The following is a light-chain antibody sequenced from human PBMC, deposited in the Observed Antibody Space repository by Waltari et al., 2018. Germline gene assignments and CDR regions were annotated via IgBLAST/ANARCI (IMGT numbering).Light chain of an antibody. Sequence: IVLTQSPGTLSLSPGASTTLSCWAIQSVGRSLAWYQQKRGQAPRLLIYGASTRATGIPDRFSGSGSGTDFSLTISRLEPEDFAVYYCQHYVRLPVTFGQGTKVEI. J-gene: IGKJ1*01. CDR2: GAS. CDR1: QSVGRS. V-gene: IGKV3-20*01. CDR3: QHYVRLPVT.